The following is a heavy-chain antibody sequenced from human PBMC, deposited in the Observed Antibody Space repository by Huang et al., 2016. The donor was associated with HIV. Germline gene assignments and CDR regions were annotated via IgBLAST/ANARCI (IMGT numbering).Heavy chain of an antibody. Sequence: EVQLVQSGPEAKKPGESLKISCKGSGYRFSRYWWACGGQGTGKGLEWMGSIYPADSNIRYSPSFQGQVTISADKSTSTTYLHWGSLKASDTALYYCATPASFGNYYDSSGFSIWGPGTLVTVSS. D-gene: IGHD3-22*01. J-gene: IGHJ4*01. CDR1: GYRFSRYW. CDR3: ATPASFGNYYDSSGFSI. CDR2: IYPADSNI. V-gene: IGHV5-51*01.